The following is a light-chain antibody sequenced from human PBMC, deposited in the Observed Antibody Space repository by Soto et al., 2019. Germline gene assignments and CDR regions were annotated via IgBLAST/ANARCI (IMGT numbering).Light chain of an antibody. CDR2: MRS. V-gene: IGKV1-5*03. CDR1: QSISVL. J-gene: IGKJ1*01. Sequence: DIQMTQSPSTLSASVGHTVTITCRASQSISVLLDWYQQKPGKAPDLLIYMRSSLRSGVPSRFTGSGSGTEFTLTVNGLQPDDFATYYCQKYNDNSRTFGQGTKVDIK. CDR3: QKYNDNSRT.